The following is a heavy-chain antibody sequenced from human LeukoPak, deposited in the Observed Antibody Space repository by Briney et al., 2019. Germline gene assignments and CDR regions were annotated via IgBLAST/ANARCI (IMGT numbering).Heavy chain of an antibody. J-gene: IGHJ4*02. CDR1: GFTFSSYA. CDR2: ISGSGGST. CDR3: AKAVVGATYSDY. Sequence: GGSLSLSCAASGFTFSSYAMSWVRQAPGKGLEWVSAISGSGGSTYYADSVKGRFTISRDNSKNTLYLQMNSLRAEDTAVYYCAKAVVGATYSDYWGQGTLVTVSS. D-gene: IGHD1-26*01. V-gene: IGHV3-23*01.